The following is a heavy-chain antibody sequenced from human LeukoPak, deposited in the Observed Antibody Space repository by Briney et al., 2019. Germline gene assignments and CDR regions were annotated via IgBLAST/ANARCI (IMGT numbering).Heavy chain of an antibody. CDR1: GGSVSSGGYY. CDR2: IYYSGST. V-gene: IGHV4-61*08. Sequence: PSETLSLTCTVSGGSVSSGGYYWSWIRQPPGKGLEWIGYIYYSGSTNYNPSLKSRVTISVDTSKNQFSLRLSSVTAADTAVYYCAIQNMITPGYWGQGTLVTVSS. J-gene: IGHJ4*02. CDR3: AIQNMITPGY. D-gene: IGHD3-16*01.